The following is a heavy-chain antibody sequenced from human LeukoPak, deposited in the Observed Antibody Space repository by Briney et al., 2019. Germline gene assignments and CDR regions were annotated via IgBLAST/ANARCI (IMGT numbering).Heavy chain of an antibody. CDR3: ARGNSGYDPHYYYMDV. CDR2: ISAYNGNT. J-gene: IGHJ6*03. D-gene: IGHD5-12*01. CDR1: GYTFTSYG. Sequence: ASVKVSCKASGYTFTSYGISWVRQAPGQGLEWMGWISAYNGNTNYAQKLQGRVTMTTDTSTSTAYMVLRSLRSDDTAVYYCARGNSGYDPHYYYMDVWGKGTTVTVSS. V-gene: IGHV1-18*01.